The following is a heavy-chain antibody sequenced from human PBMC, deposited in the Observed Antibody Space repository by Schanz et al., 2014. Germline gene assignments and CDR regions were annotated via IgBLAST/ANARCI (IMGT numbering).Heavy chain of an antibody. Sequence: EVRLVESGGGLVQPGGSLRLSCAVSGFTVSSNHMSWVRQAPGKGLEWVSALSGSGGSTYYADSVKGRFTISRDNSKNTLYLQMNSLRAEDTAMYYCARRASCSRIGCPFDSWGQGTLVTVSS. CDR2: LSGSGGST. CDR3: ARRASCSRIGCPFDS. D-gene: IGHD2-2*01. CDR1: GFTVSSNH. V-gene: IGHV3-23*04. J-gene: IGHJ4*02.